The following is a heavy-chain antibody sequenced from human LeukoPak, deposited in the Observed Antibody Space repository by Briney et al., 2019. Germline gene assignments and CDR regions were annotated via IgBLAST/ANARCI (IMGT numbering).Heavy chain of an antibody. J-gene: IGHJ4*02. V-gene: IGHV1-8*01. Sequence: GSVRVSCKASGYTFTSYDINWVRQAPGQGLEWMGWMNPNSGNTDYAQKFQGRVTMTRNTSISTAYMELSSLRSEDTAVYYCARGSKDYYDSSGYYYYWGQGTLVTVPS. CDR2: MNPNSGNT. CDR3: ARGSKDYYDSSGYYYY. D-gene: IGHD3-22*01. CDR1: GYTFTSYD.